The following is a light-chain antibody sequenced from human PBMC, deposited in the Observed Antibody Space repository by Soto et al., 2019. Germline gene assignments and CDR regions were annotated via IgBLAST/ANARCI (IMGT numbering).Light chain of an antibody. V-gene: IGKV2-24*01. CDR1: QSLLHSDGNTY. CDR3: MQATQYPPYT. J-gene: IGKJ2*01. Sequence: DIVLTQTPLSSPVTLGQPASISCRSSQSLLHSDGNTYLSWLQQRPGQPPRLLIYKTSNRFSGXPXRXNGSGAGTDCTLKISRVEAEDVGVYYCMQATQYPPYTFGQGTKLEI. CDR2: KTS.